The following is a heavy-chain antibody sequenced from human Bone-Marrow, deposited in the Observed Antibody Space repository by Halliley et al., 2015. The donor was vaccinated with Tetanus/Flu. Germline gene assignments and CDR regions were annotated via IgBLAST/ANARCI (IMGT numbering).Heavy chain of an antibody. D-gene: IGHD6-13*01. CDR1: GDSISSPSYY. V-gene: IGHV4-31*03. J-gene: IGHJ5*02. Sequence: TLSLTCSVSGDSISSPSYYWTWIRQHPGKGLEWIGYIYYSGITFYNPSLKSRVTMSLDTSKSQFSLNLTSVTAADTAVYYCAREVWQQLITERYFDLWGRGTLVTVSS. CDR2: IYYSGIT. CDR3: AREVWQQLITERYFDL.